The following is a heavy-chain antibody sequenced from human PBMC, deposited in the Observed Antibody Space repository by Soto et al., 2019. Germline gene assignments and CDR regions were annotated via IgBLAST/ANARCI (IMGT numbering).Heavy chain of an antibody. J-gene: IGHJ6*03. V-gene: IGHV3-74*01. Sequence: PGGSLRLSCAASGFTFSSYWMHWVRQAPGKGLVWVSRINSDGSSTSYADSVKGRFTISRDNAKNTLYLQMNSLRAEDTAVYYCARSPEYYDILTGYYYYYYMDVWGKGTTVTVSS. CDR1: GFTFSSYW. CDR2: INSDGSST. D-gene: IGHD3-9*01. CDR3: ARSPEYYDILTGYYYYYYMDV.